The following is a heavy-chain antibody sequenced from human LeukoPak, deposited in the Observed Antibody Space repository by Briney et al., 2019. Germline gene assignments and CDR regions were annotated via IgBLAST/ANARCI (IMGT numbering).Heavy chain of an antibody. CDR1: GFTFSRYG. V-gene: IGHV3-23*01. Sequence: GGSLRLSCAASGFTFSRYGMSWVRQAPGKGLEWVAAISGGGDTTYYADSVKGRFTISRDNAKNSLYLQMNSLRAEDTALYYCARYDRRHYFDYWGQGTLVTVSS. CDR2: ISGGGDTT. J-gene: IGHJ4*02. CDR3: ARYDRRHYFDY. D-gene: IGHD1-1*01.